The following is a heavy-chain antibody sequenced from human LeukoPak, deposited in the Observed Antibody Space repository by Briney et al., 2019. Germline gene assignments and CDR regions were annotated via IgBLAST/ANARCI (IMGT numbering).Heavy chain of an antibody. J-gene: IGHJ6*03. CDR1: GGTFSSYA. V-gene: IGHV1-69*05. D-gene: IGHD1-1*01. Sequence: SVKVSCKASGGTFSSYAISWVRQAPGQGLEWMGGIIPISGTANYAQKFQGRVTITTDESTSTAYMELSSLRSEDTAVYYCARVVSGTHYYMDVWGKGTTVTVSS. CDR3: ARVVSGTHYYMDV. CDR2: IIPISGTA.